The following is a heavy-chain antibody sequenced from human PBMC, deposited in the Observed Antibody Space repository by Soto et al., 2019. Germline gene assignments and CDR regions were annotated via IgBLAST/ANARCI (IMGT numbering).Heavy chain of an antibody. J-gene: IGHJ4*02. V-gene: IGHV3-48*03. Sequence: EVQLVESGGGLAQPGGSLRLSCVASGFTFSYNEMNWVRQAPGKGLEWISYITSSGDRAQYADSVKGRFTISRDNTKNLLYLQMTSLSADDTGLYYCARDIFDNWGQGTLVTVSS. CDR2: ITSSGDRA. CDR3: ARDIFDN. CDR1: GFTFSYNE.